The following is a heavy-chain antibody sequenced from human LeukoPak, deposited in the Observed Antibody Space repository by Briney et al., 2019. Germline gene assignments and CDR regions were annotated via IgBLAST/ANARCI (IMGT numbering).Heavy chain of an antibody. CDR3: ATPKYYYGSGSYYQFDY. CDR1: GYTFTSYA. D-gene: IGHD3-10*01. J-gene: IGHJ4*02. CDR2: INPSGGST. V-gene: IGHV1-46*01. Sequence: ASVKVFCKASGYTFTSYAMHWVRQAPGQGLEWMGIINPSGGSTTYAQKFQGRVTMSRDTSTSTVYMELSSLRSEDTAVYYCATPKYYYGSGSYYQFDYWGQGTLVTVSS.